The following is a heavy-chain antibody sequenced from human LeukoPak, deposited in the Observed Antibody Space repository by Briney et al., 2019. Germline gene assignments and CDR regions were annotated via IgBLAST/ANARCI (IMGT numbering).Heavy chain of an antibody. J-gene: IGHJ6*03. D-gene: IGHD6-19*01. V-gene: IGHV3-11*01. Sequence: PGGSLRLSCAASGFTFSDYYMSWIRQAPGKGLEWVSYISSSGSTIYYADSVKGRFTISRDNAKNSLYLQMNSLRAEDTAVYYCARVGIPWLGIYYYYYMDVWGKGTTVTVSS. CDR2: ISSSGSTI. CDR1: GFTFSDYY. CDR3: ARVGIPWLGIYYYYYMDV.